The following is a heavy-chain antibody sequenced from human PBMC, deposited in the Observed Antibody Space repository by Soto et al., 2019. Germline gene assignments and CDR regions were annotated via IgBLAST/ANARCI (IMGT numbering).Heavy chain of an antibody. Sequence: SETLSLTCTVSGGSIDNYEYYWTWIRQPPGKGLEWVGYIYYSGRTNYNPSLNSRLTISLDTSKNQFSLRLTSVSAADTAMYYCARDRSNSPDYFDFWGQGTPVTFSS. CDR1: GGSIDNYEYY. CDR2: IYYSGRT. J-gene: IGHJ4*02. V-gene: IGHV4-30-4*01. D-gene: IGHD6-6*01. CDR3: ARDRSNSPDYFDF.